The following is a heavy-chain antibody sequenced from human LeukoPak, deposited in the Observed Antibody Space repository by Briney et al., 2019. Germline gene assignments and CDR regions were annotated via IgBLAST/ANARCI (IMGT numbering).Heavy chain of an antibody. CDR1: GFTFSDYD. D-gene: IGHD3-16*01. J-gene: IGHJ4*02. CDR3: GRAFPPLRTSSAGDL. V-gene: IGHV3-21*06. CDR2: ISGRSSHT. Sequence: GSLRLSCSASGFTFSDYDMNWIRQAPGKGLEGISAISGRSSHTYYGDSMKGRFSISRDNAKNLLYLQMNGLGAEDTAVYYCGRAFPPLRTSSAGDLWGQGTLVTVSS.